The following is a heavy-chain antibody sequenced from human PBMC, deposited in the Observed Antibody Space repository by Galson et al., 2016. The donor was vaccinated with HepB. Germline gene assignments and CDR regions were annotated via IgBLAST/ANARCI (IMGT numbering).Heavy chain of an antibody. D-gene: IGHD1-1*01. CDR2: INSRGNST. V-gene: IGHV3-23*01. CDR1: GFTLTDYP. J-gene: IGHJ5*02. CDR3: SSVGYTKGWFDP. Sequence: SLRLSCAASGFTLTDYPMSWVRQAPGKGLEWVSVINSRGNSTYYADSVKGRFDISRDTSKNTLILQMNNLRVDDTAVYFCSSVGYTKGWFDPWGQGTHVTVSS.